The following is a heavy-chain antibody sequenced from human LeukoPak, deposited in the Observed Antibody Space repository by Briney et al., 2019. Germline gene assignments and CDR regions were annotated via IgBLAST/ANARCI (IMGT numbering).Heavy chain of an antibody. CDR2: FDPEDGET. J-gene: IGHJ4*02. Sequence: APVKVSCKVSGYTLTELSMHWVRQAPGKGLEWMGGFDPEDGETIYAQKFQGRVTMTEDTSTDTAYMELSSLRSEDTAVYYCATATQAIYGSGSPFDYWGQGTLVTVSS. CDR3: ATATQAIYGSGSPFDY. D-gene: IGHD3-10*01. CDR1: GYTLTELS. V-gene: IGHV1-24*01.